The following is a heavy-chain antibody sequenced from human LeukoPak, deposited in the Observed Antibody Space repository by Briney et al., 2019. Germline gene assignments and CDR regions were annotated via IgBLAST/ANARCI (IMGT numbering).Heavy chain of an antibody. V-gene: IGHV3-23*01. D-gene: IGHD5-12*01. CDR2: ISGGGGST. CDR1: GFTFRNFA. CDR3: AKSGYDAARVYFDS. J-gene: IGHJ4*02. Sequence: GGSLRLSCAVSGFTFRNFALSWVRQAPGRGLEWVSTISGGGGSTYYAESVKGRFTISRDNSKNTLDLQMNSLRAEDTAIYYCAKSGYDAARVYFDSWGQGTLVTVSS.